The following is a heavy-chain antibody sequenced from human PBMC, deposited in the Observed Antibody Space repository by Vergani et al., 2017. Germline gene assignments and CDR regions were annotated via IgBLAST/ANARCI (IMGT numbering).Heavy chain of an antibody. V-gene: IGHV4-31*03. CDR2: IYYSGST. Sequence: QVQLQESGPGLVKPSQTLSLTCTVSGDSISSGGYYWSWIRQHPGKGLEWIGYIYYSGSTYYNPSLKSRVTISVDTSKNQFSLKLSSVTAADTAVYYCARESRRDGYYKNDYWGQGTLVTVSS. CDR1: GDSISSGGYY. J-gene: IGHJ4*02. D-gene: IGHD5-24*01. CDR3: ARESRRDGYYKNDY.